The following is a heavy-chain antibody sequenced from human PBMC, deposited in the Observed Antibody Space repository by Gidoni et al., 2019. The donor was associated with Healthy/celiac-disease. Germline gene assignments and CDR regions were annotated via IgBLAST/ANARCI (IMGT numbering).Heavy chain of an antibody. Sequence: GLEWIGSIYHSGSTYYNPSLKSRVTISVDTSKNQFSLKLSSVTAADTAVYYCARAGSSNYYYYMDVWGKGTTVTVSS. V-gene: IGHV4-38-2*02. CDR2: IYHSGST. J-gene: IGHJ6*03. D-gene: IGHD6-6*01. CDR3: ARAGSSNYYYYMDV.